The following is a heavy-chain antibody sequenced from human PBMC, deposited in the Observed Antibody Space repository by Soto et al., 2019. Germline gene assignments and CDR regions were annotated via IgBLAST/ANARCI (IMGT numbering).Heavy chain of an antibody. V-gene: IGHV3-74*01. CDR1: GFTCSSFL. CDR3: ARDPLIGNTDYGLDV. CDR2: INNDGSST. Sequence: GGSLRLSCAASGFTCSSFLMHWVRQAPGKGLVWVSRINNDGSSTAYADSVKGRFTISRDNAKSTLYLQVTSLRAEDTAVYYCARDPLIGNTDYGLDVWGQGTTVTVSS. D-gene: IGHD2-21*01. J-gene: IGHJ6*02.